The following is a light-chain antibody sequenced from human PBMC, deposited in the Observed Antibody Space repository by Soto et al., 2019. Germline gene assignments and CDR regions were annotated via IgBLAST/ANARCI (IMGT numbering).Light chain of an antibody. Sequence: DIQLTQSQSYLSASVGDAVSITCRASQSISRYLNWYQQKPGKAPKFLIYGASNLQDGVPSRFSGSGSGTDFTLTINSLQPEDFASYYCQQSYSTPFTFGPGTKVDIK. CDR3: QQSYSTPFT. CDR1: QSISRY. CDR2: GAS. J-gene: IGKJ3*01. V-gene: IGKV1-39*01.